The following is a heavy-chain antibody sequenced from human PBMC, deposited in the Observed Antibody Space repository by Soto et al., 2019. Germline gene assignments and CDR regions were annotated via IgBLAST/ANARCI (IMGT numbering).Heavy chain of an antibody. CDR3: ARNPREGVAAAGTEDY. D-gene: IGHD6-13*01. CDR1: GGSISSGGYY. V-gene: IGHV4-31*03. Sequence: QVQLQESGPGLVKPSQTLSLTCTVSGGSISSGGYYWSWIRQHPGKGLEWIGYIYSSGSTYYNPSLKSRVTISVDTSKNQFSLKLSSVTAADTAVYYCARNPREGVAAAGTEDYWGQGTLVTVSS. CDR2: IYSSGST. J-gene: IGHJ4*02.